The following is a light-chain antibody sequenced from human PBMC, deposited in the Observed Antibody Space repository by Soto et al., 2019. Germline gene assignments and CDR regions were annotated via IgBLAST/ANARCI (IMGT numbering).Light chain of an antibody. Sequence: DIQMTQSPTSLSAFVGDRVTITCQARQDINIYLNWYQQKPGKAPKLLIYDASNLATGVPSRFSGSRSETDFTFSISRLQPEDIATYYSQPYGNLPLAFGGGTKGE. V-gene: IGKV1-33*01. CDR1: QDINIY. CDR3: QPYGNLPLA. J-gene: IGKJ4*01. CDR2: DAS.